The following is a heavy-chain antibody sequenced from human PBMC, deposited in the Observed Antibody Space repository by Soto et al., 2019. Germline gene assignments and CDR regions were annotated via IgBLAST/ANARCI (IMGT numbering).Heavy chain of an antibody. CDR3: ARGFEGVTAADY. CDR1: GYPSPSYG. V-gene: IGHV1-18*04. D-gene: IGHD5-18*01. CDR2: ISAYNGNT. Sequence: GPSVEVPCKRSGYPSPSYGVSWARQAPGQGLDWMGWISAYNGNTNYAQKLQGRVTMTTDSSTSTAYMELRSLRSDDTAVYYCARGFEGVTAADYWGQGTLVIVSS. J-gene: IGHJ4*02.